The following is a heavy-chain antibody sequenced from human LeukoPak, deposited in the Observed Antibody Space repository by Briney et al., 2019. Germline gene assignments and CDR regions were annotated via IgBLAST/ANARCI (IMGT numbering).Heavy chain of an antibody. CDR1: GFTFSSYS. D-gene: IGHD3-22*01. J-gene: IGHJ3*01. CDR2: ISSSSSYI. V-gene: IGHV3-21*01. Sequence: PGGSLRLSCAASGFTFSSYSMNWVRQAPGKGLEWVSSISSSSSYIYYADSVKGRFTISRDNAKNSLYLQMNSLRAEDTAVYYCARDLGYYYDSSHDAFDFWGQGTMVTVSS. CDR3: ARDLGYYYDSSHDAFDF.